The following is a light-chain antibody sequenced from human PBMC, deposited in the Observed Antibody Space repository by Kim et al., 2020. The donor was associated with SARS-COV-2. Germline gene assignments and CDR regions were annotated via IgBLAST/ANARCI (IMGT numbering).Light chain of an antibody. CDR1: SSDVGGYNY. CDR3: SSYTSSSTRV. J-gene: IGLJ3*02. Sequence: GQSITISCTGTSSDVGGYNYFSWYQQHPGKAPKLMIYDVSNRPSGVSNRFSGSKSGNTASLTISGLQAEDEADYYCSSYTSSSTRVFGGGTKLTVL. CDR2: DVS. V-gene: IGLV2-14*03.